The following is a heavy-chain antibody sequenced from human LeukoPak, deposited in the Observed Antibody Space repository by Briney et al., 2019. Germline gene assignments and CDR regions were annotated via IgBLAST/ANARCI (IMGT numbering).Heavy chain of an antibody. CDR1: GFTLNTDS. J-gene: IGHJ3*02. D-gene: IGHD1-26*01. CDR2: ISSSSSNL. CDR3: AKDYGLIVGATDDAFDI. Sequence: GGSLRPSRAPSGFTLNTDSMGWVRHAPGKGLEWGTSISSSSSNLYYADSVRVRFTISRYNDKNSLYLQMNSLRAEDTAVYYCAKDYGLIVGATDDAFDIWGQGTMVTVSS. V-gene: IGHV3-21*04.